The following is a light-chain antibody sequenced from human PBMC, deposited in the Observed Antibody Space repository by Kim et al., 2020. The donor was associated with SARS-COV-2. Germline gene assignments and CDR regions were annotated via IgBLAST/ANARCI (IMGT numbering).Light chain of an antibody. Sequence: GQTVTITCSSSGSNSGSNSINWYQQLPGTAPNLLIFGYNQRPSGIPDRFSGSMSGASASLAISGLQSEDAADYYCSVWDGSLNGAIFGGGTQLTVL. CDR1: GSNSGSNS. CDR2: GYN. V-gene: IGLV1-44*01. J-gene: IGLJ2*01. CDR3: SVWDGSLNGAI.